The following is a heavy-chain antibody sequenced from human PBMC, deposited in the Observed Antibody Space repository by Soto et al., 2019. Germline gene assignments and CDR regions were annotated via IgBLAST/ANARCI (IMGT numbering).Heavy chain of an antibody. CDR3: ARGGLVGATLRGTCDI. CDR2: LYSGGST. D-gene: IGHD1-26*01. V-gene: IGHV3-53*01. J-gene: IGHJ3*02. CDR1: GVIVNNHY. Sequence: EVQLVESGGGLIQPGGSLRLSCAASGVIVNNHYMSWVRQAPGRGLEWVSILYSGGSTNYADSVQGRFTISRDTSNNTLYLQMTSLRADATAIYYCARGGLVGATLRGTCDIWGQGTMVTVSA.